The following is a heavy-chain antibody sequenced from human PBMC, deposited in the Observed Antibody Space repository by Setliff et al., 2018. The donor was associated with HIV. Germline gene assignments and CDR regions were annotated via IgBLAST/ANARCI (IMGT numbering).Heavy chain of an antibody. D-gene: IGHD6-19*01. V-gene: IGHV3-21*01. CDR3: AKDGSGWSQH. CDR2: ITGGSGFI. J-gene: IGHJ1*01. Sequence: GGSLRLSCAASGFDFSGYSMNWVRQAPGKGLEWVSCITGGSGFIDYADSVKGRFTVSRDNAKNAVYLQMNSLRPEDTAVYYCAKDGSGWSQHWGQGTRVTVSS. CDR1: GFDFSGYS.